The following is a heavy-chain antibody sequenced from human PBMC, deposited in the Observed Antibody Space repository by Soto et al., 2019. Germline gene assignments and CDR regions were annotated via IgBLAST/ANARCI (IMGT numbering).Heavy chain of an antibody. J-gene: IGHJ5*02. CDR1: GGSISSGGYY. CDR3: AYYGSGKGWFEH. V-gene: IGHV4-31*03. Sequence: QVQLQESGPGLVKPSQTLSLTCTVSGGSISSGGYYWSWIRQHPGKGLEWIGYIYYTGSTYYNPSLKNRVTISVDTSKNQFSLKLSSVTAADTAVYSCAYYGSGKGWFEHWGQGTLVTVSS. D-gene: IGHD3-10*01. CDR2: IYYTGST.